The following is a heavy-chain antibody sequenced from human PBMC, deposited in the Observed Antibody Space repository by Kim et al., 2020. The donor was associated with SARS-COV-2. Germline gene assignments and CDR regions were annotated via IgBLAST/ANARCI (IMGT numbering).Heavy chain of an antibody. V-gene: IGHV3-21*01. J-gene: IGHJ3*02. CDR3: ARGPTVVTPSEAFDI. D-gene: IGHD4-17*01. CDR1: GFTFSSYS. CDR2: INSSSSSI. Sequence: GGSLRLSCAASGFTFSSYSMNWVRQAPGKGLEWVSSINSSSSSIYYADSVKGRFTISRDNAKNSLYLQMNSLRAEDTAVYYCARGPTVVTPSEAFDIWGQGTMVTVSS.